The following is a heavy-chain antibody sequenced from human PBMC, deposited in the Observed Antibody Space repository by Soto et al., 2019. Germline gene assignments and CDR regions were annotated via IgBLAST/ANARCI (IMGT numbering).Heavy chain of an antibody. D-gene: IGHD3-10*01. V-gene: IGHV3-23*01. CDR3: ARDHYGPGWFDP. CDR2: ISGSGGST. J-gene: IGHJ5*02. CDR1: GFTFSSDA. Sequence: GGSLRLSCAASGFTFSSDAMSWVRQAPGKGLEWVSAISGSGGSTYYADSVKGRFTISRDNSKNTLYLQMNSLRAEDTAVYYCARDHYGPGWFDPWGQGTLVTVSS.